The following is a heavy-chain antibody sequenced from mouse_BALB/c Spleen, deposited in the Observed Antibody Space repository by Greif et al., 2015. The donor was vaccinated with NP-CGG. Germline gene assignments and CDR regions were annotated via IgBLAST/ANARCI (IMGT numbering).Heavy chain of an antibody. CDR1: GFTFSSYY. CDR3: ARLDY. CDR2: INSNGGST. Sequence: EVNVVESGGGLVKLGGSLKLSCAASGFTFSSYYMSWVRQTPEKRLELVAAINSNGGSTYYPDTVKGRFTISRDNAKNTLYLQMSSLKSEDTALYYCARLDYWGQGTTLTVSS. V-gene: IGHV5-6-2*01. J-gene: IGHJ2*01.